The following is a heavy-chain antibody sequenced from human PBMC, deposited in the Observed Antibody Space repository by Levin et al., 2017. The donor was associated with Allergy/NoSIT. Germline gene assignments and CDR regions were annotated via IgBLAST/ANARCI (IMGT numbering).Heavy chain of an antibody. CDR1: GFTFDDYA. CDR3: AKDLGATAYYYYGMDV. V-gene: IGHV3-43D*04. D-gene: IGHD1-26*01. J-gene: IGHJ6*02. CDR2: ISWDGGST. Sequence: LSLPCAASGFTFDDYAMHWVRQAPGKGLEWVSLISWDGGSTYYADSVKGRFTISRDNSKNSLYLQMNSLRAEDTALYYCAKDLGATAYYYYGMDVWGQGTTVTVSS.